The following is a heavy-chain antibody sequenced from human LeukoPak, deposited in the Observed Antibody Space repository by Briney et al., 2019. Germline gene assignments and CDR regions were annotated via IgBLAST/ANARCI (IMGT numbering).Heavy chain of an antibody. V-gene: IGHV4-59*01. CDR2: IYYSGST. CDR1: GGSISSYY. CDR3: ARDKESLDY. Sequence: SETLSLTCTVSGGSISSYYWSWIRQPPGKGLEWIGYIYYSGSTNYNPSLKSQVTISVDTSKNQFSLKLSSVTAADTAVYYCARDKESLDYWGQGTLVTVSS. J-gene: IGHJ4*02.